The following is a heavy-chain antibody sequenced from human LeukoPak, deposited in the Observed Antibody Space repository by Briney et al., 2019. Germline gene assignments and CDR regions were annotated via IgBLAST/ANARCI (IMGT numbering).Heavy chain of an antibody. V-gene: IGHV4-39*02. J-gene: IGHJ4*02. CDR1: GDSISNHNYY. CDR2: IYYSGSA. CDR3: ASFSSSSFDY. D-gene: IGHD6-6*01. Sequence: SETLSLTCTVSGDSISNHNYYWGWIRQPPGKGLEWFGNIYYSGSAYYNPSLKSRVAISVDTSKNHFSLRLRSVTAADTAVYYCASFSSSSFDYWGQGTLVTVSS.